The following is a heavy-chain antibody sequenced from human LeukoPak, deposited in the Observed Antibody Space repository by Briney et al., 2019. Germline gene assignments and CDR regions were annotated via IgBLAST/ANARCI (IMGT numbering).Heavy chain of an antibody. CDR2: INPSGGST. V-gene: IGHV1-46*02. CDR1: GDTFDTYT. Sequence: ASVKVSCKASGDTFDTYTISWVRQAPGQGLEWMGIINPSGGSTSYAQKFQGRVTMTRDTSTSTVYMELSSLRSEDTAVYYCARDPSVDDSSGYYLLRVNWFDPWGQGTLVTVSS. J-gene: IGHJ5*02. D-gene: IGHD3-22*01. CDR3: ARDPSVDDSSGYYLLRVNWFDP.